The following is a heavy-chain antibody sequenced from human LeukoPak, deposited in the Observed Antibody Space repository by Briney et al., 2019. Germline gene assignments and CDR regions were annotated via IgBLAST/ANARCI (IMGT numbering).Heavy chain of an antibody. D-gene: IGHD3-22*01. CDR3: ARVGQGRDITMIVVVIPYGWFDP. V-gene: IGHV4-34*01. Sequence: SETLSLTCAVYGGSFSGYYWSWIRQPPGKGLEWIGEINHSGSTNYNPSLKSRVTISVDTSKNQFSLKLSSVTAADTAVYYYARVGQGRDITMIVVVIPYGWFDPWSQGTLVTVSS. CDR1: GGSFSGYY. J-gene: IGHJ5*02. CDR2: INHSGST.